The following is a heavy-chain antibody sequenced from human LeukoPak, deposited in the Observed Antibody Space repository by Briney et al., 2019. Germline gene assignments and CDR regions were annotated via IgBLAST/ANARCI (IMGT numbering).Heavy chain of an antibody. V-gene: IGHV4-59*01. CDR1: GGSISSYY. D-gene: IGHD3-9*01. CDR2: IYYSGST. CDR3: ARDYDILTGYALYGTDV. J-gene: IGHJ6*02. Sequence: PSETLSLTCTVSGGSISSYYWSWIRQPPGKGLEWIGYIYYSGSTNYNPSLKSRVTISVDTSKNQFSLKLSSVIAADTAVYYCARDYDILTGYALYGTDVWGQGTTVTVSS.